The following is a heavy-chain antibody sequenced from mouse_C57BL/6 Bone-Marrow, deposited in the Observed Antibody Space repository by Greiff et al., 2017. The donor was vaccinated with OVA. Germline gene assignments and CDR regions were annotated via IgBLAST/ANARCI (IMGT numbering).Heavy chain of an antibody. CDR2: ISGGGGNT. V-gene: IGHV5-9*01. CDR1: GFTFSSYA. Sequence: EVKLVESGGGLVKPGGSLKLSCAASGFTFSSYAMSWVRQTPEKRLEWVATISGGGGNTYYTDSVKGRLTIYRDNAKNTLYLQMSSLTSEDTALYYCARHDYSSSGVLFSYWGQGTLVTVSS. CDR3: ARHDYSSSGVLFSY. J-gene: IGHJ3*01. D-gene: IGHD1-1*01.